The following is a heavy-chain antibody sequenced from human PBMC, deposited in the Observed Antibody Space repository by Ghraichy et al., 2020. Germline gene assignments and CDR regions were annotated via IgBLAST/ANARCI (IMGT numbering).Heavy chain of an antibody. CDR3: AHISGYDYVWGSPNDAFDI. Sequence: SGPTLVKPTQTLTLTCTFSGFSLSTSGVGVGWIRQPPGKALEWLALIYWNDDKRYSPSLKSRLTITKDTSKNQVVLTMTNMDPVDTATYYCAHISGYDYVWGSPNDAFDIWGQGTMVTVSS. CDR2: IYWNDDK. CDR1: GFSLSTSGVG. D-gene: IGHD3-16*01. V-gene: IGHV2-5*01. J-gene: IGHJ3*02.